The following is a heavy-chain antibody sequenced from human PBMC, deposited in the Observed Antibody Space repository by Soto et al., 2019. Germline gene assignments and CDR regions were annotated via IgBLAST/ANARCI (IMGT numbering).Heavy chain of an antibody. Sequence: QVQLVESGGGVVQPGRSLRLSCAASGFTFSSYGMHWVRQAPGKGLEWVALVSYDGSNKNYAASVKGRFAISRDNSKNTLYLQMNMLRTEDAAVYYCAKDLGYCSGGSCYSEGYCASWGQGALVTVSS. J-gene: IGHJ4*02. CDR3: AKDLGYCSGGSCYSEGYCAS. CDR2: VSYDGSNK. D-gene: IGHD2-15*01. CDR1: GFTFSSYG. V-gene: IGHV3-30*18.